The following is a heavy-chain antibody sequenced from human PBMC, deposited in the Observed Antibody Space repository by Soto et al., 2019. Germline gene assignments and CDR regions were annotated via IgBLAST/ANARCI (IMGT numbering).Heavy chain of an antibody. CDR3: ASCYGDYEFPCEY. CDR2: ISSTSNIA. D-gene: IGHD4-17*01. CDR1: GFTFTDYS. V-gene: IGHV3-48*02. Sequence: EVQLVASGGGLVQPGGSLRLSCEGSGFTFTDYSMLWVRQAPGKGLEWVSYISSTSNIAFYVDSVEGRFTTSRDNAKNSLYLQMNSLRDEDTAVYYCASCYGDYEFPCEYWGQGTLVTVSS. J-gene: IGHJ4*02.